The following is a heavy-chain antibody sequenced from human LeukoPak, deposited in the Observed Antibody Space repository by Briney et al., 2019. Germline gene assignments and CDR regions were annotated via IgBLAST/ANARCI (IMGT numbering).Heavy chain of an antibody. CDR3: ARGRYCSADICSGGDAFDI. Sequence: PSETLSLTCTVSGGSISTYYWSWIRQPAGKGLEWIGRIYPRGSTNYNPSLKSRVTISVDTSKNQFSLKLTSVTAADTAVYYCARGRYCSADICSGGDAFDIWGQGTMVSVSS. CDR1: GGSISTYY. D-gene: IGHD2-15*01. CDR2: IYPRGST. V-gene: IGHV4-4*07. J-gene: IGHJ3*02.